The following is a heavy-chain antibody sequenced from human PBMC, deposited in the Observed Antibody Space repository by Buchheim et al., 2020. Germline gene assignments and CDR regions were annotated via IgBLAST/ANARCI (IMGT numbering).Heavy chain of an antibody. Sequence: EVQLVESGGGLVKPGGSLRLSCAAYGFTFTTAWMNWVRQAPGKGLEWVSRIKSKNDGETRDYAAHVKGRFTISRDASTNTLYLQMNSLKIEDTAVYFCAVDVPEPLAQIDYWSHGT. CDR1: GFTFTTAW. V-gene: IGHV3-15*01. CDR3: AVDVPEPLAQIDY. D-gene: IGHD1-14*01. J-gene: IGHJ4*01. CDR2: IKSKNDGETR.